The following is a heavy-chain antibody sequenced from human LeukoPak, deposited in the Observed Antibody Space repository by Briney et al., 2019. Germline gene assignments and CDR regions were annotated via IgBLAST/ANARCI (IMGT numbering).Heavy chain of an antibody. V-gene: IGHV3-66*01. CDR3: ARWPYYYDSSGGFDY. CDR1: GFTFSSYA. D-gene: IGHD3-22*01. CDR2: IYSGGST. J-gene: IGHJ4*02. Sequence: GGSLRLSCAASGFTFSSYAMSWVRQAPGKGLEWVSVIYSGGSTYYADSVKGRFTISRDNSKNTLYLQMNSLRAEDTAVYYCARWPYYYDSSGGFDYWGQGTLVTVSS.